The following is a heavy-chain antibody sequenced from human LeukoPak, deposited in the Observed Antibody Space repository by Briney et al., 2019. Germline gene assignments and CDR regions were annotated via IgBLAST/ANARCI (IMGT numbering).Heavy chain of an antibody. D-gene: IGHD3-10*01. CDR3: AKDWMVRGVTYYFDY. J-gene: IGHJ4*02. CDR1: GFTFSSYS. V-gene: IGHV3-21*04. CDR2: ISSSSSYI. Sequence: GGSLRLSCAASGFTFSSYSMNWVRQAPGKGLEWVSSISSSSSYIYYADSVKGRFTISRDNAKNSLYLQMNSLRAEDTAVYYCAKDWMVRGVTYYFDYWGQGTLVTVSS.